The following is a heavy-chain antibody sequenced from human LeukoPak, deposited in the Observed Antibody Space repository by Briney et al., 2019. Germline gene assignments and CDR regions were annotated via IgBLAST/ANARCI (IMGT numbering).Heavy chain of an antibody. CDR1: GYTFTSYG. CDR3: ARKDYYGSGDAFDI. Sequence: ASVKVSCKASGYTFTSYGISWVRQAPGQGLEWMGWISVYKGNTNYAQKLQGRVTMTTDTSTSTAYMELRSLRSDDTAVYYCARKDYYGSGDAFDIWGQGTMVTVSS. D-gene: IGHD3-10*01. J-gene: IGHJ3*02. V-gene: IGHV1-18*01. CDR2: ISVYKGNT.